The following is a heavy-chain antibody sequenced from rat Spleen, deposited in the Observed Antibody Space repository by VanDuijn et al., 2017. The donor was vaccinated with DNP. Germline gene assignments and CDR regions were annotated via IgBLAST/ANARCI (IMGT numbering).Heavy chain of an antibody. CDR1: GFTFSDYY. Sequence: EVQLVESGGGLVQPGRSLKLSCAASGFTFSDYYMAWVRQAPTKGLEWVAYIGSDGYAPYYGDSVKGRFTISRDNAKTTLYLQMDSLRSEDTATYYCVRWNSGHFDYWGQGVMVTVSS. J-gene: IGHJ2*01. V-gene: IGHV5-22*01. D-gene: IGHD4-3*01. CDR2: IGSDGYAP. CDR3: VRWNSGHFDY.